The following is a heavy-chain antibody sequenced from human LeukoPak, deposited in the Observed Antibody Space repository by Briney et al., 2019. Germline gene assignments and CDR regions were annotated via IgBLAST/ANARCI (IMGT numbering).Heavy chain of an antibody. Sequence: SETLSLTCTVSGGSISSCYWSWIRQPPGKGLEWIGRIHTSGSTNCNPSLKSRVTMSVDTSKTQFSLKVTSVTAADTAVYYCAREDSGSYRAFDYWGQGTLVTVSS. J-gene: IGHJ4*02. V-gene: IGHV4-4*07. D-gene: IGHD1-26*01. CDR3: AREDSGSYRAFDY. CDR1: GGSISSCY. CDR2: IHTSGST.